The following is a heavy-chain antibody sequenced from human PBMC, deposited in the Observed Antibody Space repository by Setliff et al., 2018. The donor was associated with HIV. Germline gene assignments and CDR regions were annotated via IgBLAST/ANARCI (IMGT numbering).Heavy chain of an antibody. CDR1: GGSINSHY. CDR3: VRHSSMTTVTFDY. D-gene: IGHD4-17*01. CDR2: IYYSGNT. Sequence: SETLSLTCSVSGGSINSHYWGWIRQTPGKGLEWIGSIYYSGNTYYNPSLKSRITISVDTSKNQFSLKLISVTAADAAVYYCVRHSSMTTVTFDYWGQGTLVTVSS. J-gene: IGHJ4*02. V-gene: IGHV4-39*01.